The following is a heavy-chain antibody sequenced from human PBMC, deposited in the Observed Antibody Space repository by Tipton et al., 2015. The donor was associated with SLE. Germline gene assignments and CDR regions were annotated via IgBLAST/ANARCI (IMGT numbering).Heavy chain of an antibody. D-gene: IGHD4-17*01. Sequence: GEALSSGPYSWSWIRQPPGKGLEWVGYIHHGGTTFYNPSLKSRVAISIDKSKSQFSLKMSSVTAADTAVYYCARLYGDYGLDYWGQGTLVTVSS. CDR1: GEALSSGPYS. V-gene: IGHV4-30-2*01. J-gene: IGHJ4*02. CDR3: ARLYGDYGLDY. CDR2: IHHGGTT.